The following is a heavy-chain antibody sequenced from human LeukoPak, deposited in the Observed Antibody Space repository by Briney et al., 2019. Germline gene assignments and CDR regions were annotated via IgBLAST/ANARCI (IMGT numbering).Heavy chain of an antibody. Sequence: PSETLSLTCTVSGGSIRSYYWSWIRQPPGKGLEWIGYIYYSGSTNYNPSLKSRVTISVDTSKNQFSLKLSSVTAADTAVYYCARSFYSSSWYRRWFDPWGQGTLVTVSS. D-gene: IGHD6-13*01. CDR1: GGSIRSYY. V-gene: IGHV4-59*12. J-gene: IGHJ5*02. CDR3: ARSFYSSSWYRRWFDP. CDR2: IYYSGST.